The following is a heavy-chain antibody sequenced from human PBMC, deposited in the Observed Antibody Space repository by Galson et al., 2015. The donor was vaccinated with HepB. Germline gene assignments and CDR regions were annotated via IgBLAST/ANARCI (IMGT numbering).Heavy chain of an antibody. D-gene: IGHD6-13*01. CDR1: GFTFSSYA. V-gene: IGHV3-30*04. J-gene: IGHJ4*02. CDR2: ISYDGSNK. Sequence: SLRLSCAASGFTFSSYAMHWVRQAPGKGLEWVAVISYDGSNKYYADSVKGRFTISRDNSKNTLYLQMNSLRAEDTAVYYCARLPYSSSWVDYWGQGTLVTVSS. CDR3: ARLPYSSSWVDY.